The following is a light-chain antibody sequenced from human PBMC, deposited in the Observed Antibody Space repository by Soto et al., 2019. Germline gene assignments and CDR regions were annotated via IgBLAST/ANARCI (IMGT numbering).Light chain of an antibody. V-gene: IGKV3-15*01. Sequence: EIVMTQSPATLSVSPGERATLSCRASQSVSSNLAWYQQKPGQAPRLLINGASTRATGVPARFSGSGSGTEFTLTISSLQSEDFGVYYCQQYNNWPPITFGQGTRLEIK. CDR2: GAS. CDR3: QQYNNWPPIT. CDR1: QSVSSN. J-gene: IGKJ5*01.